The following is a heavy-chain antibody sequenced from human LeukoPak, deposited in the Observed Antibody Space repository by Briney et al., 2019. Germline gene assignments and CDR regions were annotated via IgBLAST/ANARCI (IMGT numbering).Heavy chain of an antibody. J-gene: IGHJ4*02. Sequence: PSETLSLTCTVSGGSLSSNYWIWIRQPPRKGLEWIGYIYYSGNTNYNPSLKSRVTISVDTSKNQFSLQLSSVTAADTAVYYCATAPNTFYFDYWGQGTPVTVSS. D-gene: IGHD1/OR15-1a*01. V-gene: IGHV4-59*08. CDR3: ATAPNTFYFDY. CDR1: GGSLSSNY. CDR2: IYYSGNT.